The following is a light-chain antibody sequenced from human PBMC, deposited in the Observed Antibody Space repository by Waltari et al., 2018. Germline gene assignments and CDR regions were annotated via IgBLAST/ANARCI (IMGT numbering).Light chain of an antibody. CDR2: AAS. CDR1: QGIDTY. J-gene: IGKJ2*01. Sequence: DIQMTQSPSSLSASVGDSITITCRASQGIDTYLAWFQQKPGKAPQSLIYAASTLQSGVPSKFSGSGFGTDFTLTINGLQPEDFATYFCQQYDSYPHTFGQGTRLEVK. CDR3: QQYDSYPHT. V-gene: IGKV1-16*02.